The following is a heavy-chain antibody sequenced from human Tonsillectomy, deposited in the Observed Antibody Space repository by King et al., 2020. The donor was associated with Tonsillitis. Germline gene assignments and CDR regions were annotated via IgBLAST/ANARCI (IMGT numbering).Heavy chain of an antibody. CDR1: GFTFSSYG. V-gene: IGHV3-30*18. CDR2: ISYDGGDK. D-gene: IGHD2-2*01. J-gene: IGHJ6*02. CDR3: AKHMYCSSNSCCQYYYYYYGMDV. Sequence: VQLVQSGGGVVQPGRSLRLSCAASGFTFSSYGMHWVRQAPGKGLEWVALISYDGGDKHYADSVKGRFTISRDNSKNTLYLQMNSLRAEDTAVYYCAKHMYCSSNSCCQYYYYYYGMDVWGQGTTVTVSS.